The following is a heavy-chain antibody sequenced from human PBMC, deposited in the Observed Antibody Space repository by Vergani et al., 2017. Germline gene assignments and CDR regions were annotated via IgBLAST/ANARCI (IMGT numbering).Heavy chain of an antibody. D-gene: IGHD4-11*01. CDR2: ISSSSSYI. V-gene: IGHV3-21*01. CDR3: ARSGGYSTLYYFDY. J-gene: IGHJ4*02. Sequence: EVQLVESGGGLVKPGGSLRLSCAASGFTFSSYSMNWVRQAPGKGLEWVSSISSSSSYIYYADSVKGRFTISSDNAKNSLYLQMNSLRAEDTAVYYCARSGGYSTLYYFDYWGQGTLVTVSS. CDR1: GFTFSSYS.